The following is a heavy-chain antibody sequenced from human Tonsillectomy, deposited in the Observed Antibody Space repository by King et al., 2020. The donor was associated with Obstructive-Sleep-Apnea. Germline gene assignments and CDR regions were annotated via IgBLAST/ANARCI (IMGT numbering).Heavy chain of an antibody. CDR1: GFTFGTFW. J-gene: IGHJ6*02. V-gene: IGHV3-7*01. D-gene: IGHD3-9*01. Sequence: QLVQSGGGLVQPGGSLRLSCAASGFTFGTFWMSWVRQAPGRSLEWVANIKQDGSEKYYVDSVMGRFTISRDNAKNSLFLQMNSLRAEDTAVYYCATLTDSSPYYYYGMDVWGQGTTVTVSS. CDR3: ATLTDSSPYYYYGMDV. CDR2: IKQDGSEK.